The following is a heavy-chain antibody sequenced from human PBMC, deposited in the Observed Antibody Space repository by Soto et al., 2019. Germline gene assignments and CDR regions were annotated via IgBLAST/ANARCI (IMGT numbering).Heavy chain of an antibody. Sequence: QVQLVESGGGVVQPGRSLNHSCAASGFTFRNYGMNWVRQAPGKGLEWVAVIWNDGDKKYYEDSVKGRFTISRDNSDNTLFLQMNSLTAEDSAVYYCVRGGKTAGAFDIWGQGTMVTVSS. D-gene: IGHD3-16*01. CDR1: GFTFRNYG. V-gene: IGHV3-33*01. CDR2: IWNDGDKK. CDR3: VRGGKTAGAFDI. J-gene: IGHJ3*02.